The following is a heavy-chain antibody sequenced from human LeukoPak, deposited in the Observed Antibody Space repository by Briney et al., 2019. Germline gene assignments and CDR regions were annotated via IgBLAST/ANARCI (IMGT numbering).Heavy chain of an antibody. D-gene: IGHD2-15*01. CDR2: INHSGST. CDR3: ARGPGVVVVAATRYFDY. V-gene: IGHV4-34*01. Sequence: SETLSLTCAVYGGSFSGYYWSWIRQPPGKGLEWIGEINHSGSTNYNPSLKSRVTISVDTSKNQFSLKLSSVIAADTAVYYCARGPGVVVVAATRYFDYWGQGTLVTVSS. CDR1: GGSFSGYY. J-gene: IGHJ4*02.